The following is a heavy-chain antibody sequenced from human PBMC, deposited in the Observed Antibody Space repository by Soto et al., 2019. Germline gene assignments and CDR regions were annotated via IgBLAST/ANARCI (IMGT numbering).Heavy chain of an antibody. V-gene: IGHV1-69*13. CDR1: GGTFSSYA. D-gene: IGHD3-10*01. CDR3: ARDLSRFGEFRSFDP. Sequence: SVKVSCKASGGTFSSYAISWVRQAPGQGLEWMGGIIPIFGTANYAQKFQGRVTITADESTSTAYMELSSLRSEDTAVYYCARDLSRFGEFRSFDPWGQGTLVTVSS. CDR2: IIPIFGTA. J-gene: IGHJ5*02.